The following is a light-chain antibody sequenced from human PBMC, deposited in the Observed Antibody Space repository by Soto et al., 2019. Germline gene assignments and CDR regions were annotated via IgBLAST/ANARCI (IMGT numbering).Light chain of an antibody. Sequence: DIRVTTSLSTVSGSVSDRVTINCRASHTISSWLALFQQKPGKAPKLLMYDASSLESGVPSRFSGSGSGTEFTLTISSLQPDDFATYYCQQYGTYLWTVGQGTKVDVK. V-gene: IGKV1-5*01. CDR3: QQYGTYLWT. CDR2: DAS. CDR1: HTISSW. J-gene: IGKJ1*01.